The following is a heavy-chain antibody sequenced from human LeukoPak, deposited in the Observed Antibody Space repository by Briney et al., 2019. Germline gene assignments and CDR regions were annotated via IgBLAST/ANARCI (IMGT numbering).Heavy chain of an antibody. D-gene: IGHD6-13*01. CDR1: GYRFTNYW. CDR3: ARTDRSSWWAFDF. Sequence: GESLKISCKGSGYRFTNYWIGWVRQMPGKGLEWMGIIYPGDSETRYSPSFQGQVTISADKSINTAYLQWSGLKASDTAMYYCARTDRSSWWAFDFWGQGTLVTVSS. V-gene: IGHV5-51*01. J-gene: IGHJ4*02. CDR2: IYPGDSET.